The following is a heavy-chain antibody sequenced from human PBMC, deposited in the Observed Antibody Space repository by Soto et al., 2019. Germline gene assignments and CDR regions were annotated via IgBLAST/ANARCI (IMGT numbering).Heavy chain of an antibody. CDR1: GYTFTSYG. Sequence: ASVKVSCKASGYTFTSYGISRLRQAPGQGLEWMGWISAYNGNTNYAQKLQGRVTMTTDTSTSTAYMELRSLRSDDTAVYYCARLIVHTAMVSMVRGVIVYFDYWGQGTLVTVS. J-gene: IGHJ4*02. D-gene: IGHD3-10*01. CDR2: ISAYNGNT. CDR3: ARLIVHTAMVSMVRGVIVYFDY. V-gene: IGHV1-18*04.